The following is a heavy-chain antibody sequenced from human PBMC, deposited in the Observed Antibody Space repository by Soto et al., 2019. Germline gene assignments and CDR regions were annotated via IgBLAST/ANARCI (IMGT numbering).Heavy chain of an antibody. D-gene: IGHD2-15*01. CDR2: ISSDGNNK. V-gene: IGHV3-30*18. CDR1: GFTFNTYG. J-gene: IGHJ6*02. Sequence: QVQLMESGGDVVQPGRSLRLSCAASGFTFNTYGMHWVRQAPGKGLEWVAVISSDGNNKYYADSVKGRFTTSRDNSKNTLYLQMNSLRAEDTALYYCAKGEDAASYPYHYGMDVWGQGTTVTVSS. CDR3: AKGEDAASYPYHYGMDV.